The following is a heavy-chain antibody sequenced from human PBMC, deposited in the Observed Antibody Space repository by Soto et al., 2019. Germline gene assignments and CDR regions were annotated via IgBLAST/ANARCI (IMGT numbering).Heavy chain of an antibody. CDR1: GGSISSGGYY. CDR2: IYYSGST. Sequence: KPSETLSLTCTVSGGSISSGGYYWSWIRQHPGKGLEWIGYIYYSGSTYYNPSLKSRVTISVDTSKNQFSLKLSSVTAADTAVYYCARESGPTFHSSGYYRWFDPWGQGTLVTVSS. D-gene: IGHD3-22*01. J-gene: IGHJ5*02. CDR3: ARESGPTFHSSGYYRWFDP. V-gene: IGHV4-31*03.